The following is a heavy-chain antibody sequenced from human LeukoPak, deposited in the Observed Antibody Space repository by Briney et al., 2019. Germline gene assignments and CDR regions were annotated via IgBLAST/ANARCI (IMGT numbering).Heavy chain of an antibody. V-gene: IGHV4-59*01. CDR3: ARFRGSAKGDY. CDR1: GDSISSYY. J-gene: IGHJ4*02. Sequence: PSETLSLTCTVSGDSISSYYWSWIRQPPGKGLEWIGYLYYSGSNNYNPSLKSRVTISVDMSKNQFSLKLSSVTAAGTAVYYCARFRGSAKGDYWGQGTLVTVSS. CDR2: LYYSGSN. D-gene: IGHD3-10*01.